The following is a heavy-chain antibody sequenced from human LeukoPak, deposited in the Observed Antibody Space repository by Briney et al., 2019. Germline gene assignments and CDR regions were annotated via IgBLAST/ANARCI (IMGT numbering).Heavy chain of an antibody. Sequence: GGSLRLSCAASGFTFSSYAMSWVRQAPGRGLEWVSALSDSGGSTYYADSVKGRFTISRDNAKNSLYLQMSNLRAEDTAVYFCARGGGLDVWGQGATVTVSS. D-gene: IGHD3-16*01. V-gene: IGHV3-23*01. J-gene: IGHJ6*02. CDR2: LSDSGGST. CDR3: ARGGGLDV. CDR1: GFTFSSYA.